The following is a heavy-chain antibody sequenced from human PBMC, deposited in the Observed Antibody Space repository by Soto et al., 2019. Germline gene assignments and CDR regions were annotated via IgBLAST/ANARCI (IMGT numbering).Heavy chain of an antibody. Sequence: EVQVSESGGGLVQPGGSLRLSCGASGFTFSSNDMTWVRQAPGKGLEWVSTIDGSGATTYYADFVEGRFTVSRDNSKNTLYVIMNNLRADDTALYYCAKISGWFDFWGQGTLVTVSS. CDR1: GFTFSSND. V-gene: IGHV3-23*01. J-gene: IGHJ5*01. D-gene: IGHD3-10*01. CDR2: IDGSGATT. CDR3: AKISGWFDF.